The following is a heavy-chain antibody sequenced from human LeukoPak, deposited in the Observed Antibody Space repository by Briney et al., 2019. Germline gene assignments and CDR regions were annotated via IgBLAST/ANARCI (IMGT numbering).Heavy chain of an antibody. CDR3: ARNRVYSASWYPPDAFDI. Sequence: SGGSLRLSCAPSAFTFSSYSMNWVRQAPGKGLEGVSSISSSSTYIYYADSVKGRFTISRDNAKNSLYLQMNSLRAGDTAVYYCARNRVYSASWYPPDAFDIWGQGTMVTVSS. D-gene: IGHD6-13*01. J-gene: IGHJ3*02. CDR1: AFTFSSYS. V-gene: IGHV3-21*01. CDR2: ISSSSTYI.